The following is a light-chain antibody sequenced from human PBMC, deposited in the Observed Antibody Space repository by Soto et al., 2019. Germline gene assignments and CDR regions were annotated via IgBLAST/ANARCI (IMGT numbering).Light chain of an antibody. CDR2: EVS. V-gene: IGLV2-14*01. CDR1: SSDVGAYNY. CDR3: FSFTTDCTQV. J-gene: IGLJ1*01. Sequence: QSVLTQPASVSGSPGQSITISCTGTSSDVGAYNYVSWFQQYPGKAPTLIISEVSNRPSGVSNRFSGSKSGNAASLTISGLQTENEANYFCFSFTTDCTQVLGTGPKVIVL.